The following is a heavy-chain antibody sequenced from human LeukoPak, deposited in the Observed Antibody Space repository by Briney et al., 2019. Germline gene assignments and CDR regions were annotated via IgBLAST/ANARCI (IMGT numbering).Heavy chain of an antibody. CDR1: GYFISSSKW. CDR3: ARSGSSSWIDAFDI. D-gene: IGHD6-13*01. V-gene: IGHV4-28*05. Sequence: SETLSLTCAVSGYFISSSKWWGWIRQPPGKGLEWIGYIYYSGSIYYNPSLKSRVTMSVDTSKNQFSLKLSSVTAVDTAVYYCARSGSSSWIDAFDIWGQGTMVTVSS. J-gene: IGHJ3*02. CDR2: IYYSGSI.